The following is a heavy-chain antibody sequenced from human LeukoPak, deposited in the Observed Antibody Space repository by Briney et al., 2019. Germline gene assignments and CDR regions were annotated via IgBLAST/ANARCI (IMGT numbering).Heavy chain of an antibody. CDR3: ARDLDDSSGYYFDL. CDR2: ISYDGSNK. J-gene: IGHJ4*02. Sequence: GGSLRLSCAASGFTFSSYAMHWVSQAPGKGLEWVAVISYDGSNKYYADSVKGRFTISRDNSKNTLYLQMNSLRAEDTAVYYCARDLDDSSGYYFDLWGQGTLVTVSS. CDR1: GFTFSSYA. D-gene: IGHD3-22*01. V-gene: IGHV3-30-3*01.